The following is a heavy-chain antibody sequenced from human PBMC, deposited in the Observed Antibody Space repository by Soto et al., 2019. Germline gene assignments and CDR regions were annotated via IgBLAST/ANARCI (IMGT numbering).Heavy chain of an antibody. CDR3: ASGIQLWLRRINNGYSG. V-gene: IGHV1-69*13. J-gene: IGHJ4*02. CDR2: IIPMFGTA. CDR1: GGTFSSYA. Sequence: SVKVSCKASGGTFSSYAISWVRQAPGQGLEWMGGIIPMFGTANYAQGFQDRVTITADESTNTVYMELSSLRSEDTGVYFCASGIQLWLRRINNGYSGWSQGTLVTVSS. D-gene: IGHD5-18*01.